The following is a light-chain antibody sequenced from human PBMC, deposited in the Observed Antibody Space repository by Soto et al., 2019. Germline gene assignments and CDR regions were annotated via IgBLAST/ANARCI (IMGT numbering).Light chain of an antibody. CDR1: SSHIGSNY. Sequence: QSALTQPPSASGTPGQRVTISCSGSSSHIGSNYVYWYQQLPGTAPKLLIYRNNQRPSGVPDRFSGCKSGTSASRAISGLRSEDEGDYYCAAWDDSLSGNYVFGTGTKVTVL. CDR2: RNN. V-gene: IGLV1-47*01. CDR3: AAWDDSLSGNYV. J-gene: IGLJ1*01.